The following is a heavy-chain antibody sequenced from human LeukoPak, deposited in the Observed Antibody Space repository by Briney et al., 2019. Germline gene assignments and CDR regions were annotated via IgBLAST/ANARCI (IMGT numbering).Heavy chain of an antibody. D-gene: IGHD6-25*01. CDR3: AKSAAYPFPPDY. J-gene: IGHJ4*02. Sequence: PSETLSLTCTVSGGSITTYYWTWIRQTAGKGLEWIGRIDTSGSTNYNPSLKSRVTMSLDTSKNQISLKLSSVTAADTAVYYCAKSAAYPFPPDYWGQGTLVTVSS. CDR2: IDTSGST. CDR1: GGSITTYY. V-gene: IGHV4-4*07.